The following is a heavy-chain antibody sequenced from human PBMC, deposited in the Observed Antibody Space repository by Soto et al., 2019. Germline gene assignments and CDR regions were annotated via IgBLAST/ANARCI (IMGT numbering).Heavy chain of an antibody. Sequence: PGGSLRLSCAASGFTFSSYAMSWVRQAPGKGLEWVSAISGSGGSTYYADSVKGRFTISRDNSKNTLYLQMNSLRAEDTAVYYCAKGEIAAAVYYYGMDVWGQGTTVTVSS. CDR3: AKGEIAAAVYYYGMDV. CDR1: GFTFSSYA. CDR2: ISGSGGST. D-gene: IGHD6-13*01. J-gene: IGHJ6*02. V-gene: IGHV3-23*01.